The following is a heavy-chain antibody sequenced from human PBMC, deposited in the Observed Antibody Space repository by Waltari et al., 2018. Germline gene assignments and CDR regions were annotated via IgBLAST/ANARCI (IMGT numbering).Heavy chain of an antibody. CDR3: SGGEVTGTDF. CDR2: IRRQPYNYAT. J-gene: IGHJ4*02. D-gene: IGHD6-19*01. CDR1: GFRCRGST. Sequence: EVQVVESGGGLVQPGGSMKLSCAPSGFRCRGSTIHWVRQTSGKGLEWVGRIRRQPYNYATAYSASVKGRFTISRDDSKNTAYLQMNNLMTEDTAVYYCSGGEVTGTDFWGQGTLVTVSS. V-gene: IGHV3-73*01.